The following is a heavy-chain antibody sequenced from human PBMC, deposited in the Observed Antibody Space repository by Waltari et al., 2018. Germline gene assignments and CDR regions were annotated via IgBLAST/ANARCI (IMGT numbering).Heavy chain of an antibody. V-gene: IGHV1-69*14. D-gene: IGHD6-13*01. CDR3: AREVAAAGTDYYGMDV. CDR2: SIPIFGTA. J-gene: IGHJ6*02. Sequence: QVQLVQSGAEVKKPGSSVKVSCKASGGTFSSYAISWVRQAPGQGLEWMGGSIPIFGTANYAQKFQGRVTSTADKSTSRAYMERSSLRAEDTAVYYCAREVAAAGTDYYGMDVWGQGTTVTVSS. CDR1: GGTFSSYA.